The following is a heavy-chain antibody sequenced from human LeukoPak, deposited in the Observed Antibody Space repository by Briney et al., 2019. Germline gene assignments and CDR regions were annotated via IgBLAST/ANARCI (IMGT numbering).Heavy chain of an antibody. CDR1: GYSFTAYY. CDR2: INPKSGGT. V-gene: IGHV1-2*02. D-gene: IGHD5-24*01. J-gene: IGHJ5*02. CDR3: ARDFPIRGDWFDP. Sequence: ASVKVSCKTSGYSFTAYYIHWMRQAPGQGLEWMGWINPKSGGTNYAQRFQGRVTMTRDTSNSTAYMDLSSLRSDDTAVYYCARDFPIRGDWFDPWGQGTLVTVSS.